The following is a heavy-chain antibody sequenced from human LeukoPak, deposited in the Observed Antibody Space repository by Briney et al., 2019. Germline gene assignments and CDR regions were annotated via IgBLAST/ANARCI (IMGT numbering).Heavy chain of an antibody. CDR2: IYYSGST. CDR1: GGSISSYY. D-gene: IGHD4-23*01. J-gene: IGHJ4*02. CDR3: ASSSVAPETFDY. V-gene: IGHV4-59*01. Sequence: PSETLSLTCTVSGGSISSYYWSWIRQPPGKGLEWIGDIYYSGSTNYNPSLKSRVTISVDTSKNQFSLKLSSVTAADTAVYYCASSSVAPETFDYWGQGTLVTVSS.